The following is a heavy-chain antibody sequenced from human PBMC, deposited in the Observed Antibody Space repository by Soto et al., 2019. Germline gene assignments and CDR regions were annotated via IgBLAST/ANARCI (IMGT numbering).Heavy chain of an antibody. CDR3: ARERLGADSSGDYWNYMDV. J-gene: IGHJ6*02. CDR1: GGSISSGDYY. CDR2: IHDSGRT. V-gene: IGHV4-30-4*01. Sequence: QVQLQESGPGLVKPSQTLSLTCTVSGGSISSGDYYWSWIRQPPGKGLEWIGYIHDSGRTYYNPSLGGGLSMSVDTSKTQFSLKLTSVTAADTAVYYCARERLGADSSGDYWNYMDVWGQGTTVTVSS. D-gene: IGHD3-22*01.